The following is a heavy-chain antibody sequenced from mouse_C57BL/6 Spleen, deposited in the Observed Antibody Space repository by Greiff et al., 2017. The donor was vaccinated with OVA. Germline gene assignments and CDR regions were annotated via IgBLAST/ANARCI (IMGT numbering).Heavy chain of an antibody. Sequence: VMLVESGAELVKPGASVKISCKASGYAFSSYWMNWVKQRPGKGLEWIGQIYPGDGDTNYNGKFKGKATLTADKSSSTAYMQLSSLTSEDSAVYFCARCTITTEVARYFDVWGTGTTVTVSS. D-gene: IGHD1-1*01. CDR3: ARCTITTEVARYFDV. J-gene: IGHJ1*03. CDR1: GYAFSSYW. CDR2: IYPGDGDT. V-gene: IGHV1-80*01.